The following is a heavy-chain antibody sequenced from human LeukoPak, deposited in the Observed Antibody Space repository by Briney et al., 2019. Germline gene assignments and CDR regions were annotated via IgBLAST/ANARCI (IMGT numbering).Heavy chain of an antibody. Sequence: GGSLRLSCAASGFTFSSCWMSWVRQAPGKGLEWVANIKQDGSEKYYVDSVKGRFTISRDNAKNSLYLQMNSLRAEDTAVYYCAREGSYDAFDIWGQGTMVTVSS. V-gene: IGHV3-7*01. CDR2: IKQDGSEK. J-gene: IGHJ3*02. CDR1: GFTFSSCW. D-gene: IGHD3-10*01. CDR3: AREGSYDAFDI.